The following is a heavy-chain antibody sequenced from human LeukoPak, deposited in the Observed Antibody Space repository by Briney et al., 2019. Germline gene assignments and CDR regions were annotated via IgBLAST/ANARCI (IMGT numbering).Heavy chain of an antibody. Sequence: SETLSLTCTVSGGSISSFYWSWIRQPPGKGLEWIGNIYTTGATSYNPSLSYNPSLKSRVTISVDTSKNQFSLKLSSVTAADTAVYYCARRSDSSGYYFFDYWGQGTLVTVSS. CDR2: IYTTGATSYNPSL. J-gene: IGHJ4*02. CDR3: ARRSDSSGYYFFDY. D-gene: IGHD3-22*01. V-gene: IGHV4-4*09. CDR1: GGSISSFY.